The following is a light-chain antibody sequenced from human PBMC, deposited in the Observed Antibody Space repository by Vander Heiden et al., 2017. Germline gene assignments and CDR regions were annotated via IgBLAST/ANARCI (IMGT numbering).Light chain of an antibody. CDR3: HQYGSSPLT. CDR1: QSVSSNS. J-gene: IGKJ4*01. Sequence: EIVLTQSPGTLSLSPGERVTLTCRASQSVSSNSLAWYQQKPGQAPRLLIYGASSRATGIPDRFSGSGSGTDFTLTISGLEPEDFAVFYCHQYGSSPLTFGGGTKVEIK. CDR2: GAS. V-gene: IGKV3-20*01.